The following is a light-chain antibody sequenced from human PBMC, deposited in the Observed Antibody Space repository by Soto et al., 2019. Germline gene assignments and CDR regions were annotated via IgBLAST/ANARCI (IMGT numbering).Light chain of an antibody. J-gene: IGLJ2*01. CDR2: EGS. Sequence: QAVVTQPASVSGSPGQSITISCTGTSCDVGSDNLVSWYQQHPGKAPKLMIYEGSKRPSGVSNRFSGSKSGNTASLTISGLQAEDEADYYCCSYAGSSTAIFGGGTKLTVL. V-gene: IGLV2-23*01. CDR3: CSYAGSSTAI. CDR1: SCDVGSDNL.